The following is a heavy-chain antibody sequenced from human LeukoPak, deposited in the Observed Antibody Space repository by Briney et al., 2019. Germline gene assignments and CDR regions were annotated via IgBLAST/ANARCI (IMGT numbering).Heavy chain of an antibody. V-gene: IGHV4-59*01. Sequence: NPSETLSLTCNVSGGSISSYYWNWIRHPPGEGPVGIGYIYYRGSTNYNPSLKRRVTISVDTSKNQFSLKLSSVTAAVTAVYYCAGVRYGDYQGYDAFDIWGQGTMVTVSS. D-gene: IGHD4-17*01. J-gene: IGHJ3*02. CDR3: AGVRYGDYQGYDAFDI. CDR1: GGSISSYY. CDR2: IYYRGST.